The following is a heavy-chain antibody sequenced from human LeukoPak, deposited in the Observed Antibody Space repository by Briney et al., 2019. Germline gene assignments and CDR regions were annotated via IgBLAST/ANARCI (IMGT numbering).Heavy chain of an antibody. J-gene: IGHJ4*02. CDR1: GFTVSSNY. CDR3: ARDLEGAADY. V-gene: IGHV3-53*04. Sequence: GGSLRLSCAASGFTVSSNYMSWVRQAPGKGLEWVSVIYSGGSTYYADSVKGRFNISRHNSKNTLYLQMNSLRAEDTAVYYCARDLEGAADYWGQGTLVTVSS. D-gene: IGHD1-26*01. CDR2: IYSGGST.